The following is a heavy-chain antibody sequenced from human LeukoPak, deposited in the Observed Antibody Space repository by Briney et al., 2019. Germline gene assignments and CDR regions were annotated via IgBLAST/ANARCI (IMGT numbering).Heavy chain of an antibody. CDR1: GFTVSSNF. Sequence: GGSLRLSCAASGFTVSSNFMSWVCQAPGKGLEWVSVIYSGGSTYFADSVKGRFTISRHNSKNTVYLQMNSLRAEDTAVYYCGRGYSHIDYWGQGTLVTVSS. CDR2: IYSGGST. D-gene: IGHD5-12*01. V-gene: IGHV3-53*04. CDR3: GRGYSHIDY. J-gene: IGHJ4*02.